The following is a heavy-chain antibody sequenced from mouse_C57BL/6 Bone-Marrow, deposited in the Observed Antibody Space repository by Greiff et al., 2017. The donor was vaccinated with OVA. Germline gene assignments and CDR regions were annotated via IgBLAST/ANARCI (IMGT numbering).Heavy chain of an antibody. CDR2: ISSGGSYT. J-gene: IGHJ3*01. Sequence: EVKLVESGGDLVKPGGSLKLSCAASGFTFSSYGMSWVRQTPDKRLEWVATISSGGSYTYYPDSVKGRFTISSDNAKNTLYLQMSSLKSEDTAMXYCARQRYYGSSSWFAYWGQGTLVTVSA. CDR3: ARQRYYGSSSWFAY. CDR1: GFTFSSYG. V-gene: IGHV5-6*01. D-gene: IGHD1-1*01.